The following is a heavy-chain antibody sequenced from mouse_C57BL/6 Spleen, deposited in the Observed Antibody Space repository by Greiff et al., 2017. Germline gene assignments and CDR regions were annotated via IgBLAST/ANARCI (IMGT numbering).Heavy chain of an antibody. V-gene: IGHV1-50*01. Sequence: VQLQQPGAELVQPGASVKLSCKASGYTFTRYWMQWVKQRPGQGLEWIGEIDPSDSSTNYTQKFKGKATVTVDTSCSTAYMQLSRLTSEDSAVYYCAIIDYGNPYYAMDYWGQGTSVTVSS. CDR2: IDPSDSST. D-gene: IGHD2-1*01. CDR3: AIIDYGNPYYAMDY. J-gene: IGHJ4*01. CDR1: GYTFTRYW.